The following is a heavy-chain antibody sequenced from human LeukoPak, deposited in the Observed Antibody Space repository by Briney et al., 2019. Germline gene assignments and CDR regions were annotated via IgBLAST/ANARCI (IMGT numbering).Heavy chain of an antibody. Sequence: SETLSLTCTVSGGSISSSSYYWGWIRQPPGKGLEWIGGIYYSGSTYYNPSLKSRVTISVDTSKNQFSLKLSSVTAADTAVYYCARDHSPTMVRGVHDAFDIWGQGTMVTVSS. V-gene: IGHV4-39*07. CDR3: ARDHSPTMVRGVHDAFDI. CDR2: IYYSGST. CDR1: GGSISSSSYY. D-gene: IGHD3-10*01. J-gene: IGHJ3*02.